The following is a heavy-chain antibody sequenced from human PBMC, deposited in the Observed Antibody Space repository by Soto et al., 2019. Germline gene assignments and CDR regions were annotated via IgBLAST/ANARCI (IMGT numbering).Heavy chain of an antibody. CDR1: GFSLSTSGVG. V-gene: IGHV2-5*01. CDR2: IYWNDDK. Sequence: QITLKESGPTLVKPTQTLTLTCTFSGFSLSTSGVGVGWIRQPPGKALEWLALIYWNDDKRYSPSLKSRLTITKDTSKNQVVLTMTNMDPVDTATYYCAHRGRNWNLNTANWFDPWGQGTLVTVSS. J-gene: IGHJ5*02. D-gene: IGHD1-1*01. CDR3: AHRGRNWNLNTANWFDP.